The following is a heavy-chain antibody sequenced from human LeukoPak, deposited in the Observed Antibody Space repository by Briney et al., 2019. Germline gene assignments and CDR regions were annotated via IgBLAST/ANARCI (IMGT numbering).Heavy chain of an antibody. V-gene: IGHV3-7*01. D-gene: IGHD5-18*01. J-gene: IGHJ4*02. Sequence: GGSLRLSCAASGFTFSSYWMSWVRQAPGKGLEWVANIKQDGSEKYYVDSVKGRFTISRDNAKNSLYLQTNSLRAEDTAVYYCAREGVDTAMVDWDYWGQGTLVTVSS. CDR3: AREGVDTAMVDWDY. CDR1: GFTFSSYW. CDR2: IKQDGSEK.